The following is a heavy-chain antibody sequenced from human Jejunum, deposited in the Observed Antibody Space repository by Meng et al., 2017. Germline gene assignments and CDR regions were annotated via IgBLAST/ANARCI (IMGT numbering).Heavy chain of an antibody. CDR1: GDSISSGEYF. V-gene: IGHV4-30-4*01. CDR3: ARGELLWDY. CDR2: KDYRGST. D-gene: IGHD2-2*01. Sequence: QGQRPESGPGLVKPSQTLSLTCTVSGDSISSGEYFWSWIRQPPGKVLEWIGYKDYRGSTFYNPSLKSRVTISVDTSKNQFSLKLSSVTAADTAVYFCARGELLWDYWGQGTLVTVSS. J-gene: IGHJ4*02.